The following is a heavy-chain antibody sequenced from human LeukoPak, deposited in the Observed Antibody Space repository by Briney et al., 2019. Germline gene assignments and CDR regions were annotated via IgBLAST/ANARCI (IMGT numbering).Heavy chain of an antibody. J-gene: IGHJ5*02. Sequence: SETLSLTCTVSGGSISSYYWNWIRQPPGKGLEWIGYIYYSGSTNYNPSLKSRVTISVDTSKNQFSLNLTSVTAADTAVYYCARFTPQGYGWGGYNRFDPWGQGTLVTVSS. CDR1: GGSISSYY. CDR2: IYYSGST. CDR3: ARFTPQGYGWGGYNRFDP. V-gene: IGHV4-59*01. D-gene: IGHD3-16*01.